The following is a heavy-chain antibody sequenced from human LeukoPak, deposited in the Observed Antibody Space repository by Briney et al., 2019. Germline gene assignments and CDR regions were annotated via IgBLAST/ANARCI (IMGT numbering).Heavy chain of an antibody. V-gene: IGHV3-11*06. CDR3: ASDIILTYFDY. CDR1: GFTFSDYY. J-gene: IGHJ4*02. CDR2: ISSSSSYT. Sequence: PGGSLRLSCAASGFTFSDYYMSWIRQAPGKGLEWVSYISSSSSYTNSADSVKGRFTISRDDAKKSLYLQMNSLRAEDTAVYYCASDIILTYFDYWGQGTLVTVSS.